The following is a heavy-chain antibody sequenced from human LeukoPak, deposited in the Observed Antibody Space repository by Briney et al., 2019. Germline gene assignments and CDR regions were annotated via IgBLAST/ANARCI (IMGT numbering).Heavy chain of an antibody. CDR3: ARGYLYCSGGSCNPYFDY. CDR2: IYHSGST. Sequence: SETLSLTCAVSGAFISSNNWWNWVRQPPGKGLDWVGEIYHSGSTNYNPSLKSRVTISVDKSKNQFSLKLSSVTAADTAVYYCARGYLYCSGGSCNPYFDYWGQGTLVTVSS. V-gene: IGHV4-4*02. CDR1: GAFISSNNW. D-gene: IGHD2-15*01. J-gene: IGHJ4*02.